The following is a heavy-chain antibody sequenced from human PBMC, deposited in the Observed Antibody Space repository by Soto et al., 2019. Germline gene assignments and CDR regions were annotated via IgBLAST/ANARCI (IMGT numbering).Heavy chain of an antibody. Sequence: QVQLVQSGAEVKKPGASVKVSCKASGYTFTSYGISWVRQAPGQGLERMGWISAYNGNTNYAQKLQGRVTMTTDTSTSTAYMELRSLRSDDTAVYYCATVSSGYDSTQFDYWAQGTLVTVSS. CDR2: ISAYNGNT. CDR3: ATVSSGYDSTQFDY. J-gene: IGHJ4*02. CDR1: GYTFTSYG. D-gene: IGHD5-12*01. V-gene: IGHV1-18*01.